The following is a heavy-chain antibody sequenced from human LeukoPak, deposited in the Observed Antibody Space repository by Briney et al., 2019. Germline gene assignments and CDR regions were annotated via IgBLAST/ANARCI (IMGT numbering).Heavy chain of an antibody. V-gene: IGHV3-30*02. Sequence: GGSLRLSCAASGFTFSSYGTHWVRQAPGKGLEWVAFIRYDGGNEYYADSVKGRFTISRDNSKNTLYLQMNSLRAEDTAVYYCAKARGIHYYYHMDVWGKGTTVTISS. CDR1: GFTFSSYG. CDR2: IRYDGGNE. J-gene: IGHJ6*03. D-gene: IGHD6-25*01. CDR3: AKARGIHYYYHMDV.